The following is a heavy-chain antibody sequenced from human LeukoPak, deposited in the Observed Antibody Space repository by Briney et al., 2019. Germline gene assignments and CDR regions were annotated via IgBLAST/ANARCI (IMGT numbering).Heavy chain of an antibody. V-gene: IGHV3-30*18. J-gene: IGHJ4*02. Sequence: QPGRSLRLSCAASGFTVSSYGMHWVRQAPGKGRGWGVVISYDGSNKYYAVSVKVPFTISRANSKNTLLLQMKSLRAEETAVYYCAKDAVSWFGELPYTRGDYYFDYWAREPWSPSPQ. CDR3: AKDAVSWFGELPYTRGDYYFDY. CDR2: ISYDGSNK. CDR1: GFTVSSYG. D-gene: IGHD3-10*01.